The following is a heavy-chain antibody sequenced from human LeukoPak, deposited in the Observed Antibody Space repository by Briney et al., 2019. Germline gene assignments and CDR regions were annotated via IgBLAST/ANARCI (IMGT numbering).Heavy chain of an antibody. V-gene: IGHV4-39*01. CDR3: ARSPYYGGNVYYFDY. CDR1: GGSISSSSHY. CDR2: IYYSGST. J-gene: IGHJ4*02. Sequence: PSETLSLTCTVSGGSISSSSHYWGWIRQAPGKGLEWIGSIYYSGSTQYNPSLKSRVTISVDTSKNLFSLKLSSVTAADTAVYYCARSPYYGGNVYYFDYWGQGTLVTVSS. D-gene: IGHD4-23*01.